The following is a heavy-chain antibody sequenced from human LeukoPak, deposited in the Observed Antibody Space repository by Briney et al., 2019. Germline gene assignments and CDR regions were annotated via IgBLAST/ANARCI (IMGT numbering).Heavy chain of an antibody. J-gene: IGHJ4*02. V-gene: IGHV3-48*04. Sequence: PGGSLRLSCAASGFTFSSYSMNWVRQAPGKGLEWVSYISSSSSTIYYADSVKGRFTISRDNAKNSLYLQMNSLRAEDTAVYYCARTYSSFLVIYDYWGQGTLVTVSS. D-gene: IGHD6-6*01. CDR1: GFTFSSYS. CDR3: ARTYSSFLVIYDY. CDR2: ISSSSSTI.